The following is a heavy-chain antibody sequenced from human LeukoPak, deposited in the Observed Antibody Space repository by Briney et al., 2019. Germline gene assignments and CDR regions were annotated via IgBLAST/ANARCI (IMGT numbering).Heavy chain of an antibody. Sequence: PSQTLSLTCTVSGGSISGGGYYWSWIRQHPGKGLEWIGYIYYSGSTYYNPSLKSRVTISVDTSKNQFSLKLSSVTAADTAVYYSATPLFPLRYFDWLPPGYWGQGTLVTVSS. CDR1: GGSISGGGYY. CDR2: IYYSGST. J-gene: IGHJ4*02. CDR3: ATPLFPLRYFDWLPPGY. D-gene: IGHD3-9*01. V-gene: IGHV4-31*03.